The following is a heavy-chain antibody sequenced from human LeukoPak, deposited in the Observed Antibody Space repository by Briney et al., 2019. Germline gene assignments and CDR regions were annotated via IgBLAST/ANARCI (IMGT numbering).Heavy chain of an antibody. V-gene: IGHV3-7*03. CDR2: IKQDGSEK. CDR3: ARGRGLES. Sequence: GGSLRLSSADSGFTFSSFWMTWVSQAPGEGLEWVANIKQDGSEKYYVDSVKGRFTISRDNAKKSLLLQMNSLRAEDTAVYYCARGRGLESWGQGTLVTVSS. CDR1: GFTFSSFW. J-gene: IGHJ4*02. D-gene: IGHD3-10*01.